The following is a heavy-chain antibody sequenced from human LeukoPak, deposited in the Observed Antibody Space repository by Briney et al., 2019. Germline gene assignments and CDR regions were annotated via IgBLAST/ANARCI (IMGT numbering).Heavy chain of an antibody. CDR3: AELGITMIGGV. V-gene: IGHV3-48*03. CDR1: GFTFSSYE. J-gene: IGHJ6*04. Sequence: GGSLRLSCAASGFTFSSYEMNWVRQAPGKGLEWVSYISSSGSTIYYADSVEGRFTISRDNAKNSLYLQMNSLIAEDTAVYYCAELGITMIGGVWGKGTTVTISS. CDR2: ISSSGSTI. D-gene: IGHD3-10*02.